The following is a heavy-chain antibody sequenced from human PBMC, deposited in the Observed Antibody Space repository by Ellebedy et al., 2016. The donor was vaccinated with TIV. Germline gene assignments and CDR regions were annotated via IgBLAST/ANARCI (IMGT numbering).Heavy chain of an antibody. Sequence: PGGSLRLSCAASGFTFSSYAMSWVRQAPGKGLEWVSAISGSGGSTYYADSVKGRFTISRDNSKNTLYLQMNSLRAEDTAVYYCARDPDYYDSSGFGWYFDLWGRGTLVTVSS. CDR2: ISGSGGST. V-gene: IGHV3-23*01. D-gene: IGHD3-22*01. J-gene: IGHJ2*01. CDR3: ARDPDYYDSSGFGWYFDL. CDR1: GFTFSSYA.